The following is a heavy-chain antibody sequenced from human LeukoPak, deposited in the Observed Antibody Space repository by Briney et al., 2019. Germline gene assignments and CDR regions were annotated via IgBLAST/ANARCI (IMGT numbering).Heavy chain of an antibody. CDR3: ARDAPGIAAAGVY. Sequence: SETLSLTCTVSGGSISSSNYYWGWIRQPAGKGLEWIGRIYTSGSTSGSTSCNPSLKSRVTISVDMSKNQFSLSLSSVTAADTAVYYCARDAPGIAAAGVYWGQGTLVSVSS. CDR1: GGSISSSNYY. D-gene: IGHD6-13*01. CDR2: IYTSGSTSGST. V-gene: IGHV4-61*02. J-gene: IGHJ4*02.